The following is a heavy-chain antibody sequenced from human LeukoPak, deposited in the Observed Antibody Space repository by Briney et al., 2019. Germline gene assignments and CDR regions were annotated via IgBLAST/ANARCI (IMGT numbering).Heavy chain of an antibody. CDR2: MYHSGTT. CDR1: GGXISPYY. D-gene: IGHD6-19*01. CDR3: ARGQGIAVAGWYEP. V-gene: IGHV4-59*01. J-gene: IGHJ5*02. Sequence: PSETLSLTCAVSGGXISPYYCAWLRQPPGKELEWIGYMYHSGTTNYNLSLKSRVTISGDTSKNQLSLKLTSVTAADTAVYYCARGQGIAVAGWYEPWGQGTLVTVSS.